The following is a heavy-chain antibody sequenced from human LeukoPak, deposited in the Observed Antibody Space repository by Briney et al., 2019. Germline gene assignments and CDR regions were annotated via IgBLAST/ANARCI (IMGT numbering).Heavy chain of an antibody. CDR1: GGSISSYY. J-gene: IGHJ4*02. V-gene: IGHV4-59*01. CDR2: IFYSGST. D-gene: IGHD3-10*01. CDR3: AREVIYYGSGVGNYFDY. Sequence: SETLSLTCTVSGGSISSYYWSWIRQPPGKGLEWIGYIFYSGSTNYNPSLKSRVTISVDTSKNQFSLKLSSVTAADTALYYCAREVIYYGSGVGNYFDYWGQGTLVTVSS.